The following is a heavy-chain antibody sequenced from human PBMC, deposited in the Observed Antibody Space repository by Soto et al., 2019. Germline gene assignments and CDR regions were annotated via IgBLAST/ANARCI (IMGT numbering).Heavy chain of an antibody. D-gene: IGHD3-22*01. CDR2: IYHSGST. Sequence: SETLSLTCAVSGYSISSGYYWGWIRQPPGEGLEWIGSIYHSGSTYYNPSLKSRVTISVDTSKNQFSLKLSSVTAADTAVYYCARGGYDSSGYPGYWGQGTLVTVSS. CDR3: ARGGYDSSGYPGY. J-gene: IGHJ4*02. V-gene: IGHV4-38-2*01. CDR1: GYSISSGYY.